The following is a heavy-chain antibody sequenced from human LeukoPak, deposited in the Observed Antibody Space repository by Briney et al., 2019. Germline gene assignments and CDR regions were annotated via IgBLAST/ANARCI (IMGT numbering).Heavy chain of an antibody. V-gene: IGHV1-46*01. CDR2: ISPTAGTT. Sequence: ASVKVSCRASGYSFTSYYIHWVRQAPGEGLEWMGLISPTAGTTVYAQNFQGRVTMTTDTSTSTAFLEVSGLTSAATAVYYCARDPRFHESGGHDYWGQGTLVAVSS. D-gene: IGHD2-15*01. CDR1: GYSFTSYY. CDR3: ARDPRFHESGGHDY. J-gene: IGHJ4*02.